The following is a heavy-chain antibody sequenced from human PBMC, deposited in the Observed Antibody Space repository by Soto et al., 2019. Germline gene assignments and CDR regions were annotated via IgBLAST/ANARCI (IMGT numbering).Heavy chain of an antibody. CDR2: IFHGGST. J-gene: IGHJ6*02. CDR1: GAPITWGDYS. Sequence: SETLSLTCAISGAPITWGDYSWNWIRQPPGKGLEWIGYIFHGGSTYYNPSLRSRVTISVDRSRTQFSLNLSSVTAADTAVYFCAREWGLLPYYIMNVWGHGTAVTVSS. V-gene: IGHV4-30-2*01. D-gene: IGHD7-27*01. CDR3: AREWGLLPYYIMNV.